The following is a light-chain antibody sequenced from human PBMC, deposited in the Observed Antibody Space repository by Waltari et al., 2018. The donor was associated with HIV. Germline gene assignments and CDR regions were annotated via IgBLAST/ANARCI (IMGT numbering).Light chain of an antibody. CDR1: SIAILGFSQ. CDR3: SSYTSYSRLV. CDR2: DVS. V-gene: IGLV2-14*01. J-gene: IGLJ1*01. Sequence: QTALPQPASVSGSPGPSITISCSGPSIAILGFSQVSWFQHHPGKAPKLTMFDVSIRPSGLSNRFSGSKSGITASLTISGLQTEDEADYYCSSYTSYSRLVFGTGTKVTV.